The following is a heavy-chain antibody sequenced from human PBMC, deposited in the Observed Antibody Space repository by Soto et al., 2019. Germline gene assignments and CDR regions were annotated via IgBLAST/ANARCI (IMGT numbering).Heavy chain of an antibody. Sequence: QVQLQQWGAGLLKPSETLSLTCAVYGGSFSGYYWCWIRQPPGKGLEWIGEINHSGSTNYNPSLKSRVTISVDTSKNQFSLKLSSVTAADTAVYYCARGIGYRGSYYYDSSGYLHFDYWGQGTLVTVSS. D-gene: IGHD3-22*01. V-gene: IGHV4-34*01. J-gene: IGHJ4*02. CDR3: ARGIGYRGSYYYDSSGYLHFDY. CDR1: GGSFSGYY. CDR2: INHSGST.